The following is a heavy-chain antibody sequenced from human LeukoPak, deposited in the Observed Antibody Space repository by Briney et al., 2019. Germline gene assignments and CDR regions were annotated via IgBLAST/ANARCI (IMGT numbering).Heavy chain of an antibody. CDR3: AIGGVIWRMDV. Sequence: GGSLRLSCAVSGFTVTSNYMSWVRQAPGKGLEWVSVVYPGGFPSHADSVKGGFTISRDTSKNTLYLQMNSRRAEDTAVYYCAIGGVIWRMDVWGQGTTVTVSS. V-gene: IGHV3-66*01. D-gene: IGHD2/OR15-2a*01. CDR2: VYPGGFP. CDR1: GFTVTSNY. J-gene: IGHJ6*02.